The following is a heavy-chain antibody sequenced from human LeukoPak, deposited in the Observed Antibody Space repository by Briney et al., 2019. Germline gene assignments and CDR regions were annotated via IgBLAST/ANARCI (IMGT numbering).Heavy chain of an antibody. Sequence: GGSLRLSCAASGFTFDDYGMSWVRQAPGKGLEWVSGINWNGGSTGYADSVKGRFTISRDNAKNSLYLQMNSLRAEDTALYYCARAVDTAMALYYFDYWGQGTLVTVSS. CDR1: GFTFDDYG. J-gene: IGHJ4*02. D-gene: IGHD5-18*01. CDR3: ARAVDTAMALYYFDY. CDR2: INWNGGST. V-gene: IGHV3-20*04.